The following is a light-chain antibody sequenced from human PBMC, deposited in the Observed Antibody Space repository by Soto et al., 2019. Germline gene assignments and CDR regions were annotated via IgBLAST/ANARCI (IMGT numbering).Light chain of an antibody. CDR3: AAWDGSLNGWV. CDR2: SND. Sequence: QSVLTQAPSASGTPGQRVTISCSGSSSNIGSNTVSWDQQVPGTAPKLLIYSNDQRPSGVPDRFSGSKSGTSASLAIGGLQSEDEADYYCAAWDGSLNGWVFGGGTQLTVL. V-gene: IGLV1-44*01. CDR1: SSNIGSNT. J-gene: IGLJ2*01.